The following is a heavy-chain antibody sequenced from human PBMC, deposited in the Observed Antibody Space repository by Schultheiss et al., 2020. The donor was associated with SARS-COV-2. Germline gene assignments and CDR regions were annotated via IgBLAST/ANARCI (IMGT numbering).Heavy chain of an antibody. CDR2: INPNSGGT. CDR3: ASPDLYGHSSSFRSV. CDR1: GGTFSSYA. J-gene: IGHJ4*02. D-gene: IGHD6-6*01. V-gene: IGHV1-2*02. Sequence: ASVKVSCKASGGTFSSYAISWVRQAPGQGLEWMGRINPNSGGTNYAQKFQGRVTMTRDTSISTAYMELSRLRSDDTAVYYCASPDLYGHSSSFRSVWGQGTLVTVSS.